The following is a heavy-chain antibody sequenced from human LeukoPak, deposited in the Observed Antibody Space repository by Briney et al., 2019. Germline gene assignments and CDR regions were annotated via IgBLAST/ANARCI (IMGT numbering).Heavy chain of an antibody. V-gene: IGHV4-34*01. CDR2: INHFGNT. D-gene: IGHD6-19*01. Sequence: SETLSLTCAVCGGSFSTYYWTWIRQPPGKGLEWIGEINHFGNTNYNPSLKSRVTISEDTSKNQFSLKLSSVTAADTAIYYCVHSSGLSKGVYWGQGTLVTVSS. J-gene: IGHJ4*02. CDR3: VHSSGLSKGVY. CDR1: GGSFSTYY.